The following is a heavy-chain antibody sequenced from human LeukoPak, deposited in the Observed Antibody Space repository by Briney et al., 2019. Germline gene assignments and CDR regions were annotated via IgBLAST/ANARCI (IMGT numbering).Heavy chain of an antibody. CDR1: GGSISSTSYY. Sequence: SETLSLTCTVSGGSISSTSYYWSWIRQPPGKGLEWIATIYYSGSTYYNPSHKSRVTLSIDTSKNQFSLKLSSVTAADTAVYYCARDHGSANYFYFHYWGQGSLVTVSS. CDR3: ARDHGSANYFYFHY. D-gene: IGHD3-10*01. CDR2: IYYSGST. V-gene: IGHV4-39*07. J-gene: IGHJ4*02.